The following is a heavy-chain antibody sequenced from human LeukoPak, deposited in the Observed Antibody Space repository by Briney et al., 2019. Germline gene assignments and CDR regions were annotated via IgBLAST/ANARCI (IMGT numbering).Heavy chain of an antibody. CDR1: GGSFSGYY. V-gene: IGHV4-34*01. CDR3: SGGGGLIWFGEAYFDY. Sequence: SETLSLTCAVYGGSFSGYYWSWIRQPPGKGLEWIGSIYHSGSTYYYPSLKSRLTISVETSNNQFSQMQSTVTAADTAVYYCSGGGGLIWFGEAYFDYWGQGTLVTVSS. D-gene: IGHD3-10*01. J-gene: IGHJ4*02. CDR2: IYHSGST.